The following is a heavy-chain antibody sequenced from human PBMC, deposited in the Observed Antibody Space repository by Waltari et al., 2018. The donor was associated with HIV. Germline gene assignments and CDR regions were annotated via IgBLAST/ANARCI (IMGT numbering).Heavy chain of an antibody. CDR2: SNAGHGNT. Sequence: QVQLVQSGAEVKSPGASVKVSCRTSGYIFTTYSMHWVRQAPGQRLEWMGWSNAGHGNTKYSQKFQDRVTISRDTSASTVYMELISLRSEDTAVYYCARDVDRGRGNWFDPWGQGTLVTVSS. CDR1: GYIFTTYS. J-gene: IGHJ5*02. CDR3: ARDVDRGRGNWFDP. D-gene: IGHD3-10*01. V-gene: IGHV1-3*01.